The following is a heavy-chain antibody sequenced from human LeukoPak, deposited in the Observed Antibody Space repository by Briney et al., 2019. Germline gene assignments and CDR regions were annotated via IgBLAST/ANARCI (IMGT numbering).Heavy chain of an antibody. V-gene: IGHV3-74*01. CDR2: INSDGSST. CDR3: ARIPSYSSGWTPFDY. J-gene: IGHJ4*02. Sequence: GGSLRLSCAASGFTFSAYWMHWVRQAPGKGLVWVSRINSDGSSTSYADSVKGRFTISRDNAKNRLYLQMNSLRAEDTAVYYCARIPSYSSGWTPFDYRGQGTLVTVSS. D-gene: IGHD6-19*01. CDR1: GFTFSAYW.